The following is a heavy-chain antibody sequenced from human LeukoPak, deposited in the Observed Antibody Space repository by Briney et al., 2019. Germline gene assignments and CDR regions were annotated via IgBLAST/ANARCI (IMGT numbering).Heavy chain of an antibody. J-gene: IGHJ4*02. CDR3: ARAAEKSLDY. Sequence: PGGSLRLSCAASGFTFSNYYMSWLRQAPGKGLEWVSYISSSDSTMYYADSVKGRFTISRDNAKNPLYLQMNSLRAEDTAVYYRARAAEKSLDYWGQGTLVTVSS. CDR1: GFTFSNYY. V-gene: IGHV3-11*01. CDR2: ISSSDSTM.